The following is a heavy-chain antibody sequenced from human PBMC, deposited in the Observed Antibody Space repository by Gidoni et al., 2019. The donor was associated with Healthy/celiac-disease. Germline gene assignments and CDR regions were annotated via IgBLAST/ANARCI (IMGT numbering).Heavy chain of an antibody. Sequence: EVQLVESGGGLVQPGRSLRLSCTASGFTFGDYAMSWFRQAPGKGLEWVGFIRSKAYGGTTEYAASVKGRFTISRDDSKSIAYLKMNSLKTEDTAVYYCTGYIAAAAAFDIWGQGTMVTVSS. D-gene: IGHD6-13*01. CDR1: GFTFGDYA. J-gene: IGHJ3*02. CDR2: IRSKAYGGTT. V-gene: IGHV3-49*03. CDR3: TGYIAAAAAFDI.